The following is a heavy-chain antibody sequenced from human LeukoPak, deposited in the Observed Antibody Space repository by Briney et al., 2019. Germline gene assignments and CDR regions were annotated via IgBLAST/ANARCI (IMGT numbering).Heavy chain of an antibody. Sequence: GGSLRLSCAAPGFAFSNYGMNWVRQAPGKGLEWVSGITGSGSTTYYADSVKGRFTISRDNSKNTLYLQMNSPRAEDTAAYYCAKDGNWARFENWGQGTLVTVSS. J-gene: IGHJ4*02. CDR2: ITGSGSTT. CDR1: GFAFSNYG. V-gene: IGHV3-23*01. CDR3: AKDGNWARFEN. D-gene: IGHD7-27*01.